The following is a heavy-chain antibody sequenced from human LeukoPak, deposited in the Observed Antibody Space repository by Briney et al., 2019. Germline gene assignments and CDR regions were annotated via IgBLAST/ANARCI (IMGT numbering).Heavy chain of an antibody. Sequence: PGGSLRLSCAASGFTFSNYGMHWVRQAPGKGLEWVAVISYDGRNKYFADSVEGRFTISRDNSKNTLYLQMNSLRPEDTAVYYCAKDWGYGEFPNWFDPWGQGTLVTVSS. D-gene: IGHD3-10*01. J-gene: IGHJ5*02. V-gene: IGHV3-30*18. CDR1: GFTFSNYG. CDR3: AKDWGYGEFPNWFDP. CDR2: ISYDGRNK.